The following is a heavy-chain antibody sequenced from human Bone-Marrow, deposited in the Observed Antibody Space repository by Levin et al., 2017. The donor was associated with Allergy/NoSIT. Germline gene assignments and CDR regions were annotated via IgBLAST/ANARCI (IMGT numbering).Heavy chain of an antibody. J-gene: IGHJ2*01. D-gene: IGHD3-3*01. CDR1: GGSISSSAYF. CDR3: ASLFWSGYYATRGSYWYFDL. CDR2: IYQSGST. V-gene: IGHV4-39*01. Sequence: SQTLSLTCTVSGGSISSSAYFWGWIRQPPGKGLQWIGSIYQSGSTYYNPSLKSRVTTSVDTSKNQFSLKLNSVTAADTAVYYCASLFWSGYYATRGSYWYFDLWGRGTLVTVSS.